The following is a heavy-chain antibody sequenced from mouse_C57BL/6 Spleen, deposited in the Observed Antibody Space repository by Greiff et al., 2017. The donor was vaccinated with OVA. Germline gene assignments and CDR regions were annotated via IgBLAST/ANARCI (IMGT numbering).Heavy chain of an antibody. Sequence: VQRVESGPGLVAPSQSLSITCTVSGFSLTSYAISWVRQPPGKGLEWLGVIWTGGGTNYNSALKSRLSISKDNSKSQVFLKMNSLQTDDTARYYCARNRDGYYNAMDYWGQGTSVTVSS. V-gene: IGHV2-9-1*01. D-gene: IGHD2-3*01. CDR3: ARNRDGYYNAMDY. J-gene: IGHJ4*01. CDR1: GFSLTSYA. CDR2: IWTGGGT.